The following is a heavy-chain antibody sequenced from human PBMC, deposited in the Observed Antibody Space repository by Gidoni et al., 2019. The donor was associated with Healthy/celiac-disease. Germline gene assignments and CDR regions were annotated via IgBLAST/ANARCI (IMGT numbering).Heavy chain of an antibody. CDR1: GYTFTSSG. Sequence: QVQLVQSGAEVKKPGASVKVPCKASGYTFTSSGISWVRQAPGPGLEWMGWISAYNGNTNYAQKLQGRVTMTTDTSMSTAYMELRSLRSDDTAVYYCARVNDDILTGENWFDPWGQGTLVTVSS. J-gene: IGHJ5*02. D-gene: IGHD3-9*01. CDR2: ISAYNGNT. V-gene: IGHV1-18*01. CDR3: ARVNDDILTGENWFDP.